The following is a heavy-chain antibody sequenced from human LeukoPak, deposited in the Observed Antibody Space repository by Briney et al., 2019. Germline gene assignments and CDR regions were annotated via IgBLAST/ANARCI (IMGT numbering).Heavy chain of an antibody. D-gene: IGHD3-16*01. Sequence: PGGSLRLSCAASGFTFSSYAMHWVRQAPGKGLEYVSAISSNGGSTYYANSVKGRFTISRDNSKNTLYLQMGSLRAEDMAVYYCARTELWGFAWPDYWGQGTLVTVSS. CDR2: ISSNGGST. J-gene: IGHJ4*02. CDR1: GFTFSSYA. CDR3: ARTELWGFAWPDY. V-gene: IGHV3-64*01.